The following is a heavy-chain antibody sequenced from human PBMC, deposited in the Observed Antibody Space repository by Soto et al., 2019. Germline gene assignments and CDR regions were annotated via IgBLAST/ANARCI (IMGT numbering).Heavy chain of an antibody. CDR3: TGIVLVPAATNYYYYYGMDV. V-gene: IGHV3-73*01. CDR2: IRSKANSYAT. CDR1: GFTFSGSA. D-gene: IGHD2-2*01. Sequence: EVQLVESGGGLVQPGGSLKLSCAASGFTFSGSAMHWVRQASGKGLEWVGRIRSKANSYATAYAASVKGRFTISRDDSKNTAYLQMNSLKTEDTAVYYCTGIVLVPAATNYYYYYGMDVW. J-gene: IGHJ6*01.